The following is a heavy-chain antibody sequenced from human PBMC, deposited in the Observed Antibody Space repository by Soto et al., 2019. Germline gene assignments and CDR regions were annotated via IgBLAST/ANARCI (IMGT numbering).Heavy chain of an antibody. D-gene: IGHD3-3*01. J-gene: IGHJ4*02. Sequence: SETLSLTCTVSGGSISSSSYYWGWIRQPPGKGLEWIGSIYYSGSTYYNPSLKSRVTISVDTSKNQFSLKLSSVTAADTAVYYCARQGPRIRFLEWLLYYWGQGTLVTVSS. CDR2: IYYSGST. CDR3: ARQGPRIRFLEWLLYY. CDR1: GGSISSSSYY. V-gene: IGHV4-39*01.